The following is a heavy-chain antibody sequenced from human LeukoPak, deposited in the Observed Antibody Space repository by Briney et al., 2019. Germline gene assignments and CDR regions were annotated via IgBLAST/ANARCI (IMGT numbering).Heavy chain of an antibody. V-gene: IGHV3-33*02. J-gene: IGHJ4*02. CDR2: IGSNGRSQ. CDR1: GFTFRNYG. Sequence: PGRSLRLSCAASGFTFRNYGMRWVRDTPGTGLGWVSVIGSNGRSQYYADSVNGRFTISRDNSTETLFLQMNSLRAEDTAVYYSAKEATPHLGSYYANWGQGTLVTVSS. D-gene: IGHD3-16*01. CDR3: AKEATPHLGSYYAN.